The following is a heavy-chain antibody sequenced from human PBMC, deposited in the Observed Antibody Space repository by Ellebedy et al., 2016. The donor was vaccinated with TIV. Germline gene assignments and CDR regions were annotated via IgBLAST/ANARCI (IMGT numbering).Heavy chain of an antibody. Sequence: SVKVSXXASGGTFSSYAISWVRQPPGQGLEWMGGIIPIFGTANYAQRFQGRVTIPADESTSTAYMELSSLRSEDTAVYYCAVPLAYCGGDCYPFQHWGQGTLVTVSS. V-gene: IGHV1-69*13. J-gene: IGHJ1*01. CDR1: GGTFSSYA. D-gene: IGHD2-21*02. CDR2: IIPIFGTA. CDR3: AVPLAYCGGDCYPFQH.